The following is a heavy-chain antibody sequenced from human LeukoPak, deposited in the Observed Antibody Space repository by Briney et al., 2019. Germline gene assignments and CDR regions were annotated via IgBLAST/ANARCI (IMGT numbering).Heavy chain of an antibody. CDR2: IYNSGST. CDR1: GGSISSYY. D-gene: IGHD6-19*01. CDR3: APLAVTGTGEDY. J-gene: IGHJ4*02. Sequence: SETLSLTCTVSGGSISSYYWSWIRQPPGKGLEWIGYIYNSGSTNYNPSLKSRVTISVDTSKNQFSLKLNSVTAADTAVYYCAPLAVTGTGEDYWGQGTLVTVSS. V-gene: IGHV4-59*01.